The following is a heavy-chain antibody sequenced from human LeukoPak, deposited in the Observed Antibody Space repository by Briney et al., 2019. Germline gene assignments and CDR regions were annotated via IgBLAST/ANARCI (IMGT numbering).Heavy chain of an antibody. D-gene: IGHD5-18*01. Sequence: SETLSLTCAVYGGSFSGYYWSWIRQPPGKGLEWIGEINHSGSTNYNPSLKSRVTISVDTSKNQFSLKLSSVTAADTAVYYCARRWIQGMDVWGNGTTVTVSS. J-gene: IGHJ6*03. CDR2: INHSGST. CDR3: ARRWIQGMDV. CDR1: GGSFSGYY. V-gene: IGHV4-34*01.